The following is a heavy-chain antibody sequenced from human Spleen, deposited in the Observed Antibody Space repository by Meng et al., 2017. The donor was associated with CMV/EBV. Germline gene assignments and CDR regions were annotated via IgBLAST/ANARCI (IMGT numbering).Heavy chain of an antibody. CDR2: ISYDGRTE. Sequence: SGFIFTNYGMHWVRQAPGKGLEWVAIISYDGRTEYYADSVKGRFTISRDNSKNTVFLQMDSLRADDTAVYYCAKDGDESRGYPFDYWGQGTLVTVSS. V-gene: IGHV3-30*18. CDR3: AKDGDESRGYPFDY. J-gene: IGHJ4*02. CDR1: GFIFTNYG. D-gene: IGHD3-22*01.